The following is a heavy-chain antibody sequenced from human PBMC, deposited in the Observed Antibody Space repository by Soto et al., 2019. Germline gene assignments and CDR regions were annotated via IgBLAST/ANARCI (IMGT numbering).Heavy chain of an antibody. CDR1: GFTFNSYA. J-gene: IGHJ6*02. CDR3: AKNADFLILGMDV. CDR2: ISSSGDGT. Sequence: EVQLLESGGGLIQPGGSLRLSCAASGFTFNSYAMTWVRQAPGKGLEWVSIISSSGDGTYYVDSVKGRFTISRDNSRNTLNLQMNSLRAEDTAVYYCAKNADFLILGMDVRGQGTTVTVSS. D-gene: IGHD3-9*01. V-gene: IGHV3-23*01.